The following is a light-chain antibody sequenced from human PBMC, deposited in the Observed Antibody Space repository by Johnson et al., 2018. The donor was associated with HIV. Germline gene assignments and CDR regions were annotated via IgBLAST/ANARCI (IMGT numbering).Light chain of an antibody. Sequence: QSVLTQPPSVSAAPGQKVTISCSGSSSNIGNNYVSWYQQLPGTAPKLLIYENNKRPSGIPDRFSGSKSGTSATPGITGLQTGDEADYYCGTWDSSLSADVFGTGTKVTVL. CDR1: SSNIGNNY. J-gene: IGLJ1*01. CDR3: GTWDSSLSADV. V-gene: IGLV1-51*02. CDR2: ENN.